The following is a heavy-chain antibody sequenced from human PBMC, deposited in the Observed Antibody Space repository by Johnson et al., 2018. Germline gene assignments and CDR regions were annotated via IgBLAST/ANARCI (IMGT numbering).Heavy chain of an antibody. D-gene: IGHD3-22*01. CDR1: GFTFSTYG. Sequence: QVQLVESGGGVVQPGRSLRLSCAASGFTFSTYGMHWVRQAPGKGLEWVAVIWYDGSNKYYVDSVKGRSTISRDNSKNTLYLQMNSLRAGDTAGYYCARCDDSSGSDAFDIWGQGTMVTVSS. CDR3: ARCDDSSGSDAFDI. V-gene: IGHV3-33*01. J-gene: IGHJ3*02. CDR2: IWYDGSNK.